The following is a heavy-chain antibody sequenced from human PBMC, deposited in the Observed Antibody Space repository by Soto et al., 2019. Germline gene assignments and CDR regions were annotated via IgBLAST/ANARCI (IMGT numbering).Heavy chain of an antibody. V-gene: IGHV3-7*04. CDR3: ARGDYFDISGPFSDAFDI. Sequence: PGESLKISCAASGFTFSTYWMSWVRQAPGKGLEWVANIKPDGSERWYVESVKGRFTISRDNAKNSLYLQMNSLRAEDTAVYYFARGDYFDISGPFSDAFDIWGQGTLVTVSS. D-gene: IGHD3-22*01. CDR2: IKPDGSER. CDR1: GFTFSTYW. J-gene: IGHJ3*02.